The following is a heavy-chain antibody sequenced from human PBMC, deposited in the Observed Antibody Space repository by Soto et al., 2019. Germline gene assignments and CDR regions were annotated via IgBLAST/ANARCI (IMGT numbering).Heavy chain of an antibody. CDR1: GGSISSYY. D-gene: IGHD3-9*01. CDR3: ARTYDDILTGSLGPDD. Sequence: SETLSLTCTVSGGSISSYYWSWIRQPPGKGLEWIGYIYYSGSTNYNPSLKSRVTISVDTSKNQFSLKLSSVTAADTAVYYCARTYDDILTGSLGPDDWGKGTLVPVSS. V-gene: IGHV4-59*01. CDR2: IYYSGST. J-gene: IGHJ4*02.